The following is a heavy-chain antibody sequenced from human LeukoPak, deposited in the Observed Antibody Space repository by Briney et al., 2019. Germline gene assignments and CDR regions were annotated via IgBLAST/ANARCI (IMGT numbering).Heavy chain of an antibody. CDR1: GDSVSTDSAA. CDR2: TYYRSTWYN. CDR3: ARVGYTSGWYDY. D-gene: IGHD6-19*01. J-gene: IGHJ4*02. V-gene: IGHV6-1*01. Sequence: SQTLSLTCAISGDSVSTDSAAWNWIRQSPSRGLEWLGRTYYRSTWYNDYALSVKSRITINPDTSKNQYSLQLNSVTPEDTAVYYCARVGYTSGWYDYWGQGTLVTVSS.